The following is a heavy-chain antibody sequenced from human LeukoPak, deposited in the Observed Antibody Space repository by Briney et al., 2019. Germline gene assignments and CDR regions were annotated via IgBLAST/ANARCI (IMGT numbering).Heavy chain of an antibody. V-gene: IGHV1-69*01. CDR1: GGTFTSYA. J-gene: IGHJ5*02. Sequence: SVKVSCKASGGTFTSYAISWVRQAPGQGLEWMGGIIPILGTANYAQKFQGRVTITADESTSTAYMELSSLRSEDTAVYYCAREPGYSYGYGWFDPWGQGTLVTVSS. CDR2: IIPILGTA. CDR3: AREPGYSYGYGWFDP. D-gene: IGHD5-18*01.